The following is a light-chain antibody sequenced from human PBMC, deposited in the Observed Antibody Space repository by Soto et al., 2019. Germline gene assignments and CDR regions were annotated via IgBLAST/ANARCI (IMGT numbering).Light chain of an antibody. CDR2: HAS. Sequence: EIVMTQSPATLSASPGERYTLSCRASQSVSSNLAWYQQKPGQXPRXXIYHASTRATDIPARFSGSESGTDLTITISSLEPEDGEVYDCQQRSNWPRTFGQGTKVDIK. CDR1: QSVSSN. V-gene: IGKV3-11*01. J-gene: IGKJ1*01. CDR3: QQRSNWPRT.